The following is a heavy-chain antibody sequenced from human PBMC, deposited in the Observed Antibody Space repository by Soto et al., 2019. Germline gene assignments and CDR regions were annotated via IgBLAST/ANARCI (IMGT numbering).Heavy chain of an antibody. CDR2: ISYDGSNK. CDR1: GFTFSSYA. Sequence: QVQLVESGGGVVQPGRSLRLSCAASGFTFSSYAMHWVRQAPGKGLEWVAVISYDGSNKYYADSVKGRFTISRDNSKNTLYLQMNSLRAEDTAVYYCARAPEHPLREDFDYWGQGTLVTVSS. J-gene: IGHJ4*02. D-gene: IGHD1-26*01. V-gene: IGHV3-30-3*01. CDR3: ARAPEHPLREDFDY.